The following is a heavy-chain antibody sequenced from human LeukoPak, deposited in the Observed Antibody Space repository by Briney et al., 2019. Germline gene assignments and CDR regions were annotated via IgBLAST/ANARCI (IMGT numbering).Heavy chain of an antibody. V-gene: IGHV3-48*03. Sequence: PGGSLRLSCAASGFTFKNYEMHWVRQAPRKGLEWLSYISSSSITIYYADSMEGRFTISRDNAKSSLYLQMNSLRAEDTAVYYCARAGYSILSPFDYWGQGTLVTVSS. CDR2: ISSSSITI. D-gene: IGHD1-26*01. CDR1: GFTFKNYE. J-gene: IGHJ4*02. CDR3: ARAGYSILSPFDY.